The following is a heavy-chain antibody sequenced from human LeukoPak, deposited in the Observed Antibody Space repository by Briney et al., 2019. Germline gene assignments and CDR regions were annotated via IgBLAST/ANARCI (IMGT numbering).Heavy chain of an antibody. CDR3: ARGYSSWFFYY. D-gene: IGHD6-13*01. J-gene: IGHJ4*02. V-gene: IGHV4-34*01. CDR1: GGSFSGYY. Sequence: SETLSLTCAVYGGSFSGYYWSWIRQPPGKGLEWIGEINHSGSTNYNPSLKSRVTISVDTSKNQFSLKLSSVTAADTAVYYCARGYSSWFFYYWGQGTLVTVSS. CDR2: INHSGST.